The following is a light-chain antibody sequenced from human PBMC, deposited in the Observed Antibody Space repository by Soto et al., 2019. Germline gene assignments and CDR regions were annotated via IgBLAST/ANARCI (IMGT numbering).Light chain of an antibody. Sequence: EVVWTQSPGTLSLSPGERATLSCRASQNVGTFLTWYQQKPGQAPRLLIYDAFTRATGIPARFSGTGSGTDFTLTISSLEPEDFAVYYCQQRSDWPPLTFGGGTKVDIK. CDR2: DAF. CDR3: QQRSDWPPLT. CDR1: QNVGTF. J-gene: IGKJ4*01. V-gene: IGKV3-11*01.